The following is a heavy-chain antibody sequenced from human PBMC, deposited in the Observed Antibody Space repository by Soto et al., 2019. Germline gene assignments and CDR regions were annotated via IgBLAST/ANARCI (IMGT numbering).Heavy chain of an antibody. CDR2: ISSSGSTI. J-gene: IGHJ5*02. Sequence: GGSLRLSCAASGFTFSDYYMSWIRQAPGKGLEWVSYISSSGSTIYYADSVKGRFTISRDNAKNSLYLQMNSLRAEDTAVYYCARVTVVRAARWLFDPWGQGTLVTVSS. D-gene: IGHD2-2*01. CDR3: ARVTVVRAARWLFDP. CDR1: GFTFSDYY. V-gene: IGHV3-11*01.